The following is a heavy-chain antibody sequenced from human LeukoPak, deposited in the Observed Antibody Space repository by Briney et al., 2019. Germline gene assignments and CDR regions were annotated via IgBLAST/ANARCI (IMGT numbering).Heavy chain of an antibody. CDR1: GFTVSSNY. Sequence: GGSLRLSCAASGFTVSSNYMSWVRQAPGKGLEWVSYISNSDSTIYYADSVKGRFTISRDNSKNTLYLQMNSLRAEDTAVYYCAKFRISQQWLVRNDAFDIWGQGTMVTVSS. V-gene: IGHV3-11*01. CDR3: AKFRISQQWLVRNDAFDI. J-gene: IGHJ3*02. CDR2: ISNSDSTI. D-gene: IGHD6-19*01.